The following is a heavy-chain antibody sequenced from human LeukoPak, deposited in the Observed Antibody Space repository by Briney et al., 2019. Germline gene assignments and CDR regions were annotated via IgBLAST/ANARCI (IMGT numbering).Heavy chain of an antibody. CDR2: TYYRSKWYN. CDR3: TRDFDY. CDR1: GDSVSSDTAS. J-gene: IGHJ4*02. Sequence: SQTLSLTCAISGDSVSSDTASWNWIRQSPSRGLEWLGRTYYRSKWYNDYAVSMKGRLAINTDTSKNQFSLQLNSVTPEDTAVYYCTRDFDYWGQGTLVTVSS. V-gene: IGHV6-1*01.